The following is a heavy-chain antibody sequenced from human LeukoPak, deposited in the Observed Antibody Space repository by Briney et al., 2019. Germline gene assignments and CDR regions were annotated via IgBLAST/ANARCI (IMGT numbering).Heavy chain of an antibody. CDR1: GYTFTAYS. Sequence: GASVKVSCKASGYTFTAYSMHWVRQAPGQGGEWMGWINPNSGGTNYAQKFQGRVTMTRDTSITTAYMELSRLRSDDTAVYYCARDPDYYGSGSFFNIWGQGTMVTVSS. D-gene: IGHD3-10*01. CDR2: INPNSGGT. CDR3: ARDPDYYGSGSFFNI. V-gene: IGHV1-2*02. J-gene: IGHJ3*02.